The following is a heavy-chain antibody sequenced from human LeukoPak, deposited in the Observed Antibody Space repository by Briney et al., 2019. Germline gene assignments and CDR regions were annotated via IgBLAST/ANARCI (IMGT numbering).Heavy chain of an antibody. CDR3: AHQANRGSWYPFDY. D-gene: IGHD2-15*01. V-gene: IGHV2-5*01. Sequence: SGPTLVKPTQPFTLTCTFSGVSVSTNEVGGGWIRQPQGKALEWLALIYWNVNKFYSPSLKSRLTTTKDTSRKQVVLTMTNMDPVDTATYYCAHQANRGSWYPFDYWGQGALVTVSS. CDR1: GVSVSTNEVG. J-gene: IGHJ4*02. CDR2: IYWNVNK.